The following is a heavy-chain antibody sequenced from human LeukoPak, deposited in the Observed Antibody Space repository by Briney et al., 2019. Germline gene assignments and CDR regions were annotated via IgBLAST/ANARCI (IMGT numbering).Heavy chain of an antibody. J-gene: IGHJ4*02. D-gene: IGHD2-2*01. CDR2: ISYDGSNK. CDR3: AKDRPEGSSTSCPDY. CDR1: GFTFSSYG. Sequence: PGGSLRLSCAASGFTFSSYGMHWVRQAPGKGLEWVAVISYDGSNKYYADSVKGRFTISRDNSKNTLYLQMNSLRAEDTAVYYCAKDRPEGSSTSCPDYWGQGTLVTVSS. V-gene: IGHV3-30*18.